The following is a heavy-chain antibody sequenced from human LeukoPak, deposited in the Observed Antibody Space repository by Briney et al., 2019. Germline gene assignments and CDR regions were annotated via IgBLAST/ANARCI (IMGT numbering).Heavy chain of an antibody. V-gene: IGHV3-9*03. CDR1: GFTFDDYA. D-gene: IGHD6-13*01. J-gene: IGHJ4*02. CDR3: AKDYSPRRGSRWYEGGLDY. CDR2: ISWNSGSI. Sequence: GGSLRLSCAASGFTFDDYAMHWVRQAPGKGLEWVSGISWNSGSIGYADSVKGRFTISRDNAKNSLYLQMNSLRAEDMALYYCAKDYSPRRGSRWYEGGLDYWGQGTLVTVSS.